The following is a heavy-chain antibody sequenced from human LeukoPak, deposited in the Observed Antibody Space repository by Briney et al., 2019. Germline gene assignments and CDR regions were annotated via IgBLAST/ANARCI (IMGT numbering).Heavy chain of an antibody. CDR3: ATVTEREYQLHYFDY. V-gene: IGHV1-24*01. D-gene: IGHD2-2*01. CDR1: GYTLTELS. Sequence: ASVKVSCKVSGYTLTELSMHWVRQAPGKGLEWMGGFDPEDGETIYAQKFQGRVTMTEDTSTDTAYMELSSLRSEDTAVYYCATVTEREYQLHYFDYWGQGTLVTVSS. J-gene: IGHJ4*02. CDR2: FDPEDGET.